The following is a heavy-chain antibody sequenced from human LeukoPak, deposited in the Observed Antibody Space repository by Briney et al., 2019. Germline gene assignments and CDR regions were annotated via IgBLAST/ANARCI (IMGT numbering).Heavy chain of an antibody. Sequence: ASVKVSCKASGYTFTSYGISWVRQAPGQGLEWMGWINPNSGGTNYAQKFQGRVTMTRDTSISTAYMELSRLRSDDTAVYYCARIAAAGTAFDYWGQGTLVTVSS. CDR2: INPNSGGT. V-gene: IGHV1-2*02. J-gene: IGHJ4*02. D-gene: IGHD6-13*01. CDR1: GYTFTSYG. CDR3: ARIAAAGTAFDY.